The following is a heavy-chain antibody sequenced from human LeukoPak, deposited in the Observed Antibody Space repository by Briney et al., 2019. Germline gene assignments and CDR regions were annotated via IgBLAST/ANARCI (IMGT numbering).Heavy chain of an antibody. J-gene: IGHJ4*02. CDR2: IHSDGTST. D-gene: IGHD6-19*01. CDR1: GLTFSYYW. Sequence: PGGSLRLSXEASGLTFSYYWMHWVRQAPGKGLVWVSRIHSDGTSTTYADSVKGRFTISRDNAKSTLYLQMNSLRAEDTAVYYCARGGSGCFDWWGQGTLVTVSS. V-gene: IGHV3-74*01. CDR3: ARGGSGCFDW.